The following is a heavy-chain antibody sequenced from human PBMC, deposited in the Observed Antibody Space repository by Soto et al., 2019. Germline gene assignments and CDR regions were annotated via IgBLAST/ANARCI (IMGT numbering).Heavy chain of an antibody. V-gene: IGHV3-23*01. J-gene: IGHJ4*02. Sequence: EVQLLESGGGLVQPGGSLRLSCAASGFTFSSYAMSWVRQAPGKGLEWVSAISGSGGSTYYADSVNGRFTISRDNSKNTLYLQMNSLRAEDTAVYYCAGYYDYIWGSYRPGAYFDYWGQGTLVTVSS. CDR3: AGYYDYIWGSYRPGAYFDY. CDR1: GFTFSSYA. D-gene: IGHD3-16*02. CDR2: ISGSGGST.